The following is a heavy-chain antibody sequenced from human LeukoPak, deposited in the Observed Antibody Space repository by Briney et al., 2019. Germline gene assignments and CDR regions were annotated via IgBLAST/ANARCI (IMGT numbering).Heavy chain of an antibody. J-gene: IGHJ4*02. CDR3: ARASHYDYVWGSYDY. CDR2: INPNSGGT. V-gene: IGHV1-2*02. CDR1: GYTFTSYD. D-gene: IGHD3-16*01. Sequence: ASVKVSCKASGYTFTSYDINWVRQATGQGLEWMGWINPNSGGTNYAQKFQGRVTMTRDTSISTAYMELSRLRSDDTAVYYCARASHYDYVWGSYDYWGQGTLVTVSS.